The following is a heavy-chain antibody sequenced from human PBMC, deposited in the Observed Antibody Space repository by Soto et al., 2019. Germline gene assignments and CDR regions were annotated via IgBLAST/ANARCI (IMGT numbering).Heavy chain of an antibody. CDR3: AVAMVREILIFESCCMRV. J-gene: IGHJ6*01. V-gene: IGHV1-69*01. CDR2: IIPNFDTP. D-gene: IGHD3-10*01. Sequence: QVHLVQSGAEVKKPGSSVKVSCKTSGGSFNNYAVSWVRQAPGQGLEWMGGIIPNFDTPNYAQKFQDRVSIIADESTTTVYMELRSLRSNYTAVYYCAVAMVREILIFESCCMRVWGQGTTVIVSS. CDR1: GGSFNNYA.